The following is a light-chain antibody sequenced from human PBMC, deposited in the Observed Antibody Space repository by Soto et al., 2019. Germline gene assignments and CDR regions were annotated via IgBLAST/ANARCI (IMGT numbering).Light chain of an antibody. V-gene: IGKV2-28*01. J-gene: IGKJ1*01. CDR2: LGS. Sequence: DIVMTQSPLSLPVTPGEPASISCRSSQSLLHSNGYNYLHWYVQKPGQSPQLLIYLGSNRASGVPDRFSGSGSGTDFTLKISRVEAEDVGVYYCMQPLQTPWTFGQGTKVEIK. CDR1: QSLLHSNGYNY. CDR3: MQPLQTPWT.